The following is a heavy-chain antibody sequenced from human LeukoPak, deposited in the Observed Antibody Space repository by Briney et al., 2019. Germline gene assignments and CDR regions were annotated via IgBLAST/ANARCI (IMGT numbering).Heavy chain of an antibody. V-gene: IGHV3-7*01. CDR3: AREWDSGWGGTYFDN. D-gene: IGHD1-26*01. J-gene: IGHJ4*02. CDR1: GFTFSRYW. CDR2: IKQDGSEK. Sequence: GGSLRPSCAASGFTFSRYWMTWVRQAPGKGLEWVANIKQDGSEKFYADSLKGRLIISRDNAKSSLYLQVNSLTVEDTAVYYCAREWDSGWGGTYFDNWGQGTLVTVSS.